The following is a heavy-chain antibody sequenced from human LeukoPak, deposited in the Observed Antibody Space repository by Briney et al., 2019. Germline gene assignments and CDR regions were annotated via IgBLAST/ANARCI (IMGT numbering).Heavy chain of an antibody. Sequence: ASVKVSCKASGYTFTSYYMHWVRQAPGQGLEWMGIINPSGGSTSYAQKFQGRVTMTRDMSTSTDYLELSSLRSEDTAVYYCAKGGNNSGWYFEYWGQGTLVTVSS. CDR1: GYTFTSYY. J-gene: IGHJ4*02. CDR3: AKGGNNSGWYFEY. V-gene: IGHV1-46*01. D-gene: IGHD6-19*01. CDR2: INPSGGST.